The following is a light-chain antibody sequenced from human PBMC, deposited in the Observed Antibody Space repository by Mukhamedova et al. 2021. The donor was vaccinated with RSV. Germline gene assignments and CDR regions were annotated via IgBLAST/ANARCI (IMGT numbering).Light chain of an antibody. V-gene: IGKV1-9*01. Sequence: GKAPKLLLSAASTLQSGVPSRFSGSGSGTAFTLTINSLQAEDFATYYCPQFNTDPITFGQGTRLEIK. J-gene: IGKJ5*01. CDR3: PQFNTDPIT. CDR2: AAS.